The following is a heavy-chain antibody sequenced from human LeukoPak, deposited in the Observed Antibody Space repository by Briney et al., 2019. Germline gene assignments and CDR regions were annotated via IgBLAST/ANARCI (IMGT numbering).Heavy chain of an antibody. CDR1: GFTFSSYS. V-gene: IGHV4-59*04. CDR2: IYYSGTT. CDR3: STRRRWVVNHWFDP. J-gene: IGHJ5*02. Sequence: GSLRLSCAASGFTFSSYSMNWIRQPPGKGLERIGSIYYSGTTCYNPSVKSRVTVSLDTSKNQFSLRRNYVTAAATAVYYCSTRRRWVVNHWFDPWGQGTLVTVSS. D-gene: IGHD4-23*01.